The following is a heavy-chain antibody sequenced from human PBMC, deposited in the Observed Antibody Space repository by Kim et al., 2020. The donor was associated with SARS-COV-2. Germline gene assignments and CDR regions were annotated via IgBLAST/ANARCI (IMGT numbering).Heavy chain of an antibody. CDR2: IYPGDSDT. J-gene: IGHJ5*02. Sequence: GESLKISCKGSGYSFTSYWIGWVRQMPGNGLEWMGIIYPGDSDTRYSPSFQGQVTISADKSISTAYLQWSSLKASDTAMYYCATIKWELLPEQNWFDPWGQGTLVTVSS. CDR3: ATIKWELLPEQNWFDP. V-gene: IGHV5-51*01. CDR1: GYSFTSYW. D-gene: IGHD1-26*01.